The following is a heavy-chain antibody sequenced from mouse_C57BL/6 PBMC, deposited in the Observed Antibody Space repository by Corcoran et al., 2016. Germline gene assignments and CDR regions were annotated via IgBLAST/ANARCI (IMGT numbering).Heavy chain of an antibody. CDR3: ARVNYGSSLSYFDV. D-gene: IGHD1-1*01. J-gene: IGHJ1*03. V-gene: IGHV1-22*01. Sequence: VQLQQSGPALVEPGASVKMSCKASGYTFTDNNMHRVKQSQGKRLEWIGYINPNNGGTSYNQKFKGKTTLTVNKSSSTAYMELRSLTSEDSAVYYCARVNYGSSLSYFDVWGTGTTVTVSS. CDR2: INPNNGGT. CDR1: GYTFTDNN.